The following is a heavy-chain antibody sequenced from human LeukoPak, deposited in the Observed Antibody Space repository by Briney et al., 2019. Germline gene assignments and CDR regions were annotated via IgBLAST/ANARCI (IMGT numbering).Heavy chain of an antibody. V-gene: IGHV4-59*01. CDR3: ARTCEGVVVDY. Sequence: SETLSLTCTVSGGSISSYYWSWIRQPPGKGLEWIGYIYYSGSTNYNPSLKSRVTISVDTSKNQSPLKLSSVTAADTAVYYCARTCEGVVVDYWGQGTLVTVSS. CDR2: IYYSGST. D-gene: IGHD2-15*01. CDR1: GGSISSYY. J-gene: IGHJ4*02.